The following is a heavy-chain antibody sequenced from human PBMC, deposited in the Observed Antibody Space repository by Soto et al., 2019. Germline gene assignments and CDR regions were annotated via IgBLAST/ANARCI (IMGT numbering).Heavy chain of an antibody. Sequence: EGSMRLSCTASGIPLSSFAMSWVRKAPGQGLEWVSTISGSGGSTYYADSVKGRFTISRDSSKNTRYLQMNSLRAEDTAVYYCAMPLVYCSGRSCASVNHCGQGTLVTVSS. CDR3: AMPLVYCSGRSCASVNH. V-gene: IGHV3-23*01. J-gene: IGHJ5*02. CDR2: ISGSGGST. CDR1: GIPLSSFA. D-gene: IGHD2-15*01.